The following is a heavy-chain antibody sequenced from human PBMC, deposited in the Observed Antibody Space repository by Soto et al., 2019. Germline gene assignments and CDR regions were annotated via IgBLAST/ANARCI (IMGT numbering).Heavy chain of an antibody. J-gene: IGHJ4*02. CDR3: AKKGYYPSGRINLFDS. Sequence: SETLSLTCAVCGYSITSDYYWGWIRQPPGKGLEWIGSIYSGSTYYNPSLKSRVTISVDTSKNQFSLRLTSVTAADTAMYYCAKKGYYPSGRINLFDSWGQGTLVTVSS. D-gene: IGHD3-10*01. CDR2: IYSGST. V-gene: IGHV4-38-2*01. CDR1: GYSITSDYY.